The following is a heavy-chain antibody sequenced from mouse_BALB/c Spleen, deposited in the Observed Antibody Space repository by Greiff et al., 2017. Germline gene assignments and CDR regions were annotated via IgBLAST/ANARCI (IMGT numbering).Heavy chain of an antibody. CDR3: ARDNYGNGDY. D-gene: IGHD2-1*01. J-gene: IGHJ4*01. CDR2: IRNKANGYTT. Sequence: EVKLVESGGGLVQPGGSLRLSCATSGFTFTDYYMSWVRQPPGKALEWLGFIRNKANGYTTEYSASVKGRFTISRDNSQSILYLQMNTLRAEDSATYYCARDNYGNGDYWGQGTSVTVSS. CDR1: GFTFTDYY. V-gene: IGHV7-3*02.